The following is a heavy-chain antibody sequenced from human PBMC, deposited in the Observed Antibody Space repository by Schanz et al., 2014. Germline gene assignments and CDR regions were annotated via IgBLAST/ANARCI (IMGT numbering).Heavy chain of an antibody. CDR3: ARHSGYYYYYGMDV. Sequence: QLQLQESGPGLVKPSETLSLTCTVSGGSISSSSYYWGWIRQPPGKGLEWIGSIYYSGSTYYNPSHKRRFPIPVDTSKNQFSLKLSSVTAADTAVYYCARHSGYYYYYGMDVWGQGTTVTVSS. CDR2: IYYSGST. V-gene: IGHV4-39*01. J-gene: IGHJ6*02. CDR1: GGSISSSSYY.